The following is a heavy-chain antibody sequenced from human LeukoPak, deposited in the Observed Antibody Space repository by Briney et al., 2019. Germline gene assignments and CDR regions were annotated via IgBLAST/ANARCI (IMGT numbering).Heavy chain of an antibody. CDR3: ARGGSYYDSSGYYYVLSY. J-gene: IGHJ4*02. CDR1: GYTFTSYG. Sequence: VASVKVSCKASGYTFTSYGISWVRQAPGQGLEWMGWISAYNGNTNYAQKLQGRVTRTTDTSTSTAYMELRSLRSDDTAVYYCARGGSYYDSSGYYYVLSYWGQGTLVTVSS. CDR2: ISAYNGNT. D-gene: IGHD3-22*01. V-gene: IGHV1-18*01.